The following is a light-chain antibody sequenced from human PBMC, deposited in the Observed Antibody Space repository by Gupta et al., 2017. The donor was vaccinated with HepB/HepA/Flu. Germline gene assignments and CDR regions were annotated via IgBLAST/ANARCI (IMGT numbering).Light chain of an antibody. Sequence: DIVMTQAPDSLAVSLGERATINCKSSQSVLYSSNNKNYLAWYQQKPGQPPNLLIYWASTRESGVPDRFSVSGSGTDFTLTISSLQAEDVSVYYCHQYDSTPPFTFGPGTKVDIK. V-gene: IGKV4-1*01. CDR1: QSVLYSSNNKNY. J-gene: IGKJ3*01. CDR2: WAS. CDR3: HQYDSTPPFT.